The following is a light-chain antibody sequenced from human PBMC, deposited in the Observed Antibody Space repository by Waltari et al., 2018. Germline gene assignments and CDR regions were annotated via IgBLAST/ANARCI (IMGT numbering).Light chain of an antibody. V-gene: IGLV1-47*01. CDR2: RNN. CDR1: SSNIGSNY. Sequence: QSVLTQPPSVSGTPGQRVTIPCSGTSSNIGSNYVHWYQHLPGTAPKLLIYRNNQRPSGVPDRFSGSKSGTSASLAISGLRSEDEADYYCAAWDDSLSGWVFGGGPKLTVL. J-gene: IGLJ3*02. CDR3: AAWDDSLSGWV.